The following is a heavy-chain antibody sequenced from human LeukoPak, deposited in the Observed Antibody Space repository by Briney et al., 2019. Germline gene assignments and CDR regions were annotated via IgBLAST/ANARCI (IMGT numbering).Heavy chain of an antibody. CDR3: AANYDFWSGYSY. CDR1: GFTFTSSA. D-gene: IGHD3-3*01. V-gene: IGHV1-58*01. J-gene: IGHJ4*02. Sequence: SVKVSCKASGFTFTSSAVQWLRQARGQRLEWIGWIVVGSGNTNYAQMFQERVTITRDMSTSTAYMELSSLRSEDTAVYYCAANYDFWSGYSYWGQGTLVTVSS. CDR2: IVVGSGNT.